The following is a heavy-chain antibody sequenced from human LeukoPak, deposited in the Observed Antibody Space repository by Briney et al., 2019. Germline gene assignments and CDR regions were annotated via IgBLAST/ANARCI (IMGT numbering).Heavy chain of an antibody. V-gene: IGHV3-23*01. J-gene: IGHJ4*02. D-gene: IGHD5-12*01. CDR3: ATSEGYDSGLDY. CDR2: IRGSGGST. CDR1: GFIFSSYA. Sequence: PGGSLRLSCAASGFIFSSYAMSWVRQAPGKGLEWVSVIRGSGGSTYYADSVKGRFTISRDNAKNPLYLQMNSLRAEDTAVYYCATSEGYDSGLDYWGQGTLVTVSS.